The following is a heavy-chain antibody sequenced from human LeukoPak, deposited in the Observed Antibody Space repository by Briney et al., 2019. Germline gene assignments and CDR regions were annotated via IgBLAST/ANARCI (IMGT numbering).Heavy chain of an antibody. CDR1: GYTFTSYD. D-gene: IGHD3-3*01. V-gene: IGHV1-8*01. J-gene: IGHJ4*02. CDR3: ARIPIFGEVDDY. Sequence: ASVKVSCKASGYTFTSYDINWVRQATGQGLEWMGWMNPNSGNTGYAQKFQGRVTMTRNTSMSTAYMELSSLRSEDTAVYYCARIPIFGEVDDYWGQGTLVTVSS. CDR2: MNPNSGNT.